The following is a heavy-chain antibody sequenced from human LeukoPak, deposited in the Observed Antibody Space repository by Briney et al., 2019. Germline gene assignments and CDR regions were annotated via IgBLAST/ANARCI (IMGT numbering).Heavy chain of an antibody. D-gene: IGHD2-2*01. J-gene: IGHJ4*02. V-gene: IGHV3-74*01. CDR1: GFTFSNYC. Sequence: PGGSLRLSCAASGFTFSNYCMHWVRQPPWKGLVWVSQICTDETTIRSADSVKGRFTISRDNAKNTLYLQMSSLRVEDTAVYYCVRGVPVTPGIDYWGQGTLVTVSS. CDR3: VRGVPVTPGIDY. CDR2: ICTDETTI.